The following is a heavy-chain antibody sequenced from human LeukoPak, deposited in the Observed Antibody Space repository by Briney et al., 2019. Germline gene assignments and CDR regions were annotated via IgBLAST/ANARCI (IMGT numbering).Heavy chain of an antibody. V-gene: IGHV4-38-2*02. CDR3: ARDRSYDFWSGYSYYFDY. J-gene: IGHJ4*02. CDR1: GHSISSGYY. D-gene: IGHD3-3*01. CDR2: MYYSGST. Sequence: SETLSLTCIVSGHSISSGYYWGLFRQPPGKGLEWIASMYYSGSTYYNPSLESRVTMSLDTSKNQFSLKLSSVTAADTAVYYCARDRSYDFWSGYSYYFDYWGQGTLVTVSS.